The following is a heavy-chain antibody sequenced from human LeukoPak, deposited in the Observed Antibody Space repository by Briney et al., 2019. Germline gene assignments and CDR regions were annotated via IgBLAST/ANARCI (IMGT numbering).Heavy chain of an antibody. V-gene: IGHV3-20*04. CDR1: GFIFDDYG. Sequence: PGGSLRLSCAASGFIFDDYGMNWVRQAPGKGLEWDSAINWNAGSTGYADSVKGRFTISRDNAKNSLYLQMNSLRAEDTALYYCARATGSGYQVPLGYWGQGTLVTVSS. J-gene: IGHJ4*02. D-gene: IGHD3-22*01. CDR2: INWNAGST. CDR3: ARATGSGYQVPLGY.